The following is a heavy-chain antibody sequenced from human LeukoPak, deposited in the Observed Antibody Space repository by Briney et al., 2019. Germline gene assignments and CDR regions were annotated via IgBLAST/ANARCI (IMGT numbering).Heavy chain of an antibody. CDR2: IYTSGST. CDR3: ARTSSIAALYFDY. CDR1: GGSISSYY. V-gene: IGHV4-4*09. D-gene: IGHD6-6*01. J-gene: IGHJ4*02. Sequence: SETLSLTCTVSGGSISSYYWSWIRQPPGKGLEWIGYIYTSGSTNYNPSLKSRVTISVDTSKNQFSLKLSSVTAADTAVYYCARTSSIAALYFDYSGQGTLVTVSS.